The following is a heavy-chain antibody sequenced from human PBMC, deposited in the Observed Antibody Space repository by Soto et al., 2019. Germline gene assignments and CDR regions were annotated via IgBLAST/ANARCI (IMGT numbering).Heavy chain of an antibody. V-gene: IGHV1-69*05. D-gene: IGHD2-2*01. CDR2: IIPIFGTA. J-gene: IGHJ6*02. CDR1: GGTFSSYA. Sequence: QVQLVQSGAEVKKPGSSVKVSCKASGGTFSSYAISWVRQAPGQGLEWMGGIIPIFGTANYAQKFQGRVTXTXAXSXSTAYMELSSRRSEDTAVYYCARHVPAAGYYYGMDVWGQGTTVTVSS. CDR3: ARHVPAAGYYYGMDV.